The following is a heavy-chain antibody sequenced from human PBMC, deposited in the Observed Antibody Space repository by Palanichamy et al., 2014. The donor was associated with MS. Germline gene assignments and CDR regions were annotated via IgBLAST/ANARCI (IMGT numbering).Heavy chain of an antibody. CDR3: ARVSGGLEYCSRISRYDFDY. CDR1: GYTFTDAY. V-gene: IGHV1-2*02. Sequence: QVQLVQSGADVKMPGASVKVSCKASGYTFTDAYLHWVRQAPGQGPEWMGWVNPKTGDTIYAQRFQGRVTITRDTSVSTAYMELNRLTSDDTAVYYCARVSGGLEYCSRISRYDFDYWGQGTLVAV. CDR2: VNPKTGDT. J-gene: IGHJ4*02. D-gene: IGHD2-2*01.